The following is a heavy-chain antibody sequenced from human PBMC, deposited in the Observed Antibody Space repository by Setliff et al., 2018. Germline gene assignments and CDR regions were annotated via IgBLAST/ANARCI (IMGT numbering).Heavy chain of an antibody. V-gene: IGHV3-30*02. CDR3: ARDLMWCFDY. D-gene: IGHD2-21*01. Sequence: GESLKISCAASGFVFGTYGMYWVRQAPGKGLDWVASVRFDGSYKVYADSVKGRFTISRDSSKNTLYLQLNSLRAEDTAVYYCARDLMWCFDYWGQGTLVTVSS. J-gene: IGHJ4*02. CDR2: VRFDGSYK. CDR1: GFVFGTYG.